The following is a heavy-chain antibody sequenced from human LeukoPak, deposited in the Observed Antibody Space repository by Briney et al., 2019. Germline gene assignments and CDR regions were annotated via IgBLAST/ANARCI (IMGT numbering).Heavy chain of an antibody. CDR2: ITGGGSTI. CDR1: GFSFSTYS. J-gene: IGHJ4*02. CDR3: ARRGYFDF. V-gene: IGHV3-48*02. Sequence: GGSLRLSCEASGFSFSTYSMNWVRQAPGKGLEWVSYITGGGSTIYYADSVKGRFTVSRDNAQNSLFLQMDSLRDEDTAVYYCARRGYFDFWGQGTLVTVSS. D-gene: IGHD5-12*01.